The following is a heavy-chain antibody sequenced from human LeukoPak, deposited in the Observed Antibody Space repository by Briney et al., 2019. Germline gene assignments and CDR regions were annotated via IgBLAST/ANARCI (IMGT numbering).Heavy chain of an antibody. D-gene: IGHD3-16*01. Sequence: SETLSLTCTVSGGSISSSSYYWGWIRQPPGKGLEWIGSTYYSGSTYYNPSLKSRVTISVDTSKNQFSLKLSSVTAADTAVYYCARGGAADYYYYYMDVWGKGTTVTVSS. V-gene: IGHV4-39*07. CDR3: ARGGAADYYYYYMDV. CDR1: GGSISSSSYY. CDR2: TYYSGST. J-gene: IGHJ6*03.